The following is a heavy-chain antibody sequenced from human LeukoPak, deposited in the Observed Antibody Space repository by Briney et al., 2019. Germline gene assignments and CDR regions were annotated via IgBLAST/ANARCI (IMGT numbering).Heavy chain of an antibody. CDR1: GYSISNGYY. Sequence: SETLSLTCTASGYSISNGYYWGWIRQPPGKGLEWVGSIYHRGSTYYNPSLRSRVTISLDRSKKKFSLKLTSVTAADTAVYFCARGAEYYAIWRGYAGYSDYWGQGISVTASS. CDR3: ARGAEYYAIWRGYAGYSDY. D-gene: IGHD3-3*01. J-gene: IGHJ4*02. CDR2: IYHRGST. V-gene: IGHV4-38-2*02.